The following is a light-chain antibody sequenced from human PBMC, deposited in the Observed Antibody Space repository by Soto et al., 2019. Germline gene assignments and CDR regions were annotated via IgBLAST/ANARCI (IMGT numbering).Light chain of an antibody. CDR2: LGS. Sequence: DIVMTQSPLSLPVTPGEPASISCRSSQSLLHSNGYNYLDWYLQKPGQSPQLLIYLGSNRASGVPDRFSGSGSGTDFTLKISRVEAEDDGVYYCMQALMRFTLGPGTKVDIK. V-gene: IGKV2-28*01. CDR3: MQALMRFT. J-gene: IGKJ3*01. CDR1: QSLLHSNGYNY.